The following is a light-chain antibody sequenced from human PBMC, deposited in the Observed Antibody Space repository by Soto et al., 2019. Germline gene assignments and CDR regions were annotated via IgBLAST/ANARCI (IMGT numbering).Light chain of an antibody. CDR1: QGISSW. Sequence: DIPITQSPSTLSASVGDRVTITCRASQGISSWLAWYQQKPGKAPKLLIYKASYLESGVPSRFSGSGSGTEFTLTIGYLQPDDFATYYCQQYDGYPWTFGQGTKVDIK. V-gene: IGKV1-5*03. J-gene: IGKJ1*01. CDR3: QQYDGYPWT. CDR2: KAS.